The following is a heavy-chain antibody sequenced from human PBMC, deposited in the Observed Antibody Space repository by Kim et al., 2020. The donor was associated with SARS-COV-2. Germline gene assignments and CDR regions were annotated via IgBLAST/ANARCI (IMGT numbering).Heavy chain of an antibody. CDR3: ARTGYSSGWYDY. J-gene: IGHJ4*02. D-gene: IGHD6-19*01. V-gene: IGHV1-69*02. Sequence: YAQKFQGRVTITADKSTSTAYMGLSSLRSEDTAVYYCARTGYSSGWYDYWGQGTLVTVSS.